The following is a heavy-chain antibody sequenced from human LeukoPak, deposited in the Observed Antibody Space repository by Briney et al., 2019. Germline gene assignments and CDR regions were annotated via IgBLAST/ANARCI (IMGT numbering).Heavy chain of an antibody. V-gene: IGHV3-23*01. CDR1: GFSFSSYA. Sequence: GGSLRLSCAASGFSFSSYAMRWVRQAPGKGLEWVSSISSSGAGTYYADSVKGRFTISRDNSKNTVYLQINSLKTEDTAVYYCTTITANFDYWGQGTLVTVSS. CDR2: ISSSGAGT. D-gene: IGHD1-20*01. CDR3: TTITANFDY. J-gene: IGHJ4*02.